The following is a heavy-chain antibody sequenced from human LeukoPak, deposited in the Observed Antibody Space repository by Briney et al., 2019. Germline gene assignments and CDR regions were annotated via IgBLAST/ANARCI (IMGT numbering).Heavy chain of an antibody. Sequence: SETLSLTCSVSGGSICSYYWSWIRQPPGKGLGWIGYIYTSGSTNYNPSVKSRVTISVDTSKNKFSLKLSSVTAADTAVYYCARGWRDSSGYSDAFDIWGQGTMVTVSS. D-gene: IGHD3-22*01. CDR2: IYTSGST. V-gene: IGHV4-4*09. J-gene: IGHJ3*02. CDR3: ARGWRDSSGYSDAFDI. CDR1: GGSICSYY.